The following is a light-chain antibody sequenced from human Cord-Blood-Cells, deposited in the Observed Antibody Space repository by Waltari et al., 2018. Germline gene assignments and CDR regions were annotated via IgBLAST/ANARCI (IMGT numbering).Light chain of an antibody. Sequence: EIVLTQSPGTLSLSPGERATLSCRASQSVSSSYLAWYQQKPGHAPRLLIYGASSRATDIPARFSGSGSGTDFTLTISSLEPEDFAVYYCQQRSNWPPLTFGGGTKVEIK. CDR3: QQRSNWPPLT. CDR1: QSVSSSY. V-gene: IGKV3D-20*02. J-gene: IGKJ4*01. CDR2: GAS.